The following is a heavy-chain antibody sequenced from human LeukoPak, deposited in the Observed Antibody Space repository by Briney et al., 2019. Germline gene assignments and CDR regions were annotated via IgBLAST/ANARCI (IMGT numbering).Heavy chain of an antibody. J-gene: IGHJ4*02. Sequence: ASVKVSCKASGYTFTGYYMHWVRQAPGQGLEWMGWINPNSGGTNYAQKFQGRVTMTRDTSISTAYMELSRLRSDDTAVYYCARDPGYSSSWELYYFDYWGQGTLVTVSS. V-gene: IGHV1-2*02. D-gene: IGHD6-13*01. CDR1: GYTFTGYY. CDR2: INPNSGGT. CDR3: ARDPGYSSSWELYYFDY.